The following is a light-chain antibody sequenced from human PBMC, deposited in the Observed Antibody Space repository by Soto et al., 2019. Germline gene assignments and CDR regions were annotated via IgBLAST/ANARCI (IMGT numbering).Light chain of an antibody. V-gene: IGKV1-39*01. Sequence: DIQMTQSPSSLSASVGDVVTITCRASQTISSYVNWYQQKPGNAPTLLIYAAETGYRGVPSRFSASGSGTEFTLTISSLQPDDFATYYCQQIHTNLTFGGGTKVDMK. CDR3: QQIHTNLT. CDR2: AAE. CDR1: QTISSY. J-gene: IGKJ4*01.